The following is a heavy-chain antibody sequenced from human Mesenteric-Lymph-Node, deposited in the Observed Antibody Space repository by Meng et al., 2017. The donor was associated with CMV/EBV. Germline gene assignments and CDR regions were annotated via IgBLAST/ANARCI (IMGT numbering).Heavy chain of an antibody. J-gene: IGHJ6*02. V-gene: IGHV4-39*07. CDR2: VYYTGTT. CDR1: GGSISSSSYY. CDR3: ARVGWLQDYGMDV. D-gene: IGHD5-18*01. Sequence: SETLSLTCTVSGGSISSSSYYWAWIRQPPGKGLEWIGSVYYTGTTYYSPSLKSRVTISLGTSKSHFSLKVTSVTAADTALYYCARVGWLQDYGMDVWGQGTTVTVSS.